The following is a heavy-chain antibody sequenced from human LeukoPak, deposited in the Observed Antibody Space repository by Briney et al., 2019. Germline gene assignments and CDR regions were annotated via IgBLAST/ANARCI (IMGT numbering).Heavy chain of an antibody. D-gene: IGHD4-23*01. V-gene: IGHV4-61*02. CDR2: IYTSGST. J-gene: IGHJ4*02. CDR1: GGSISSGSYY. Sequence: SETLSLTCTVSGGSISSGSYYWSWIRQPAGKGLEWIGRIYTSGSTNYNPSLKSRVTISVDTSKNQFSLKLSSVTAADTAVYYCARFVAKYGGAPQYYFDYWGQGTLVTVSS. CDR3: ARFVAKYGGAPQYYFDY.